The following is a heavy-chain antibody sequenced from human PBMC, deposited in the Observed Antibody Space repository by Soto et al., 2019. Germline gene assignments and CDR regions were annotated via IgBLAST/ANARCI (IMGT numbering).Heavy chain of an antibody. Sequence: QVQLVESGGGVVQPGRSLRLSCAASGFTFSSYAMHWVRQAPGKGLEWVAVISYDGSNKYYADSVKGRFIISRDNSKNTWYLQINSLRAEDTAVFYCARAIYGAAGDYWGQGTLVTVSS. V-gene: IGHV3-30-3*01. D-gene: IGHD4-17*01. CDR3: ARAIYGAAGDY. J-gene: IGHJ4*02. CDR2: ISYDGSNK. CDR1: GFTFSSYA.